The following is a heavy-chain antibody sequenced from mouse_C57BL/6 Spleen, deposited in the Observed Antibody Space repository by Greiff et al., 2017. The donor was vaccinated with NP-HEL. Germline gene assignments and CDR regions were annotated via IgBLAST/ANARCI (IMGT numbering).Heavy chain of an antibody. CDR1: GYTFTDYN. CDR3: DRGGVLRSAWFAY. D-gene: IGHD1-1*01. V-gene: IGHV1-18*01. CDR2: INPNNGGT. Sequence: EVQLQQSGPELVKPGASVKIPCKASGYTFTDYNMDWVKQSHGKSLEWIGDINPNNGGTIYNQKFKGKATLTVDKSSSTAYMELRSLTSEDTAVYYCDRGGVLRSAWFAYWGQGTLVTVSA. J-gene: IGHJ3*01.